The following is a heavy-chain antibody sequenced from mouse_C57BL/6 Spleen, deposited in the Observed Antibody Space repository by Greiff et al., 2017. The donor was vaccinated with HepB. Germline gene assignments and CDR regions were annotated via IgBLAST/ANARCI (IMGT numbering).Heavy chain of an antibody. D-gene: IGHD2-3*01. CDR1: GYTFTSYW. Sequence: VQLQQPGAELVRPGSSVKLSCKASGYTFTSYWMHWVKQRPIQGLEWIGKIDPSDSETHYNQKFKDKATLTVDKSSITAYMQLSSLTSEDSAVYYFARGGYYDYWGQGTTLTVSS. CDR3: ARGGYYDY. CDR2: IDPSDSET. V-gene: IGHV1-52*01. J-gene: IGHJ2*01.